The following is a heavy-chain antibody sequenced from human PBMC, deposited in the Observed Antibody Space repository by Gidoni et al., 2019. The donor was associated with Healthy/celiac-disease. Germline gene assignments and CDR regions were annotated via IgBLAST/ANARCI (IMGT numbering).Heavy chain of an antibody. D-gene: IGHD1-26*01. CDR3: ARDRSRWELLRTGAFDY. CDR2: IWYDGSNK. CDR1: GSTGSSYG. V-gene: IGHV3-33*01. J-gene: IGHJ4*02. Sequence: GSTGSSYGMHWVRQAPGKGLEWVAVIWYDGSNKYYADSVKGRFTISRDNSKNTLYLQMNSLRAEDTAVYYCARDRSRWELLRTGAFDYWGQGTLVTVSS.